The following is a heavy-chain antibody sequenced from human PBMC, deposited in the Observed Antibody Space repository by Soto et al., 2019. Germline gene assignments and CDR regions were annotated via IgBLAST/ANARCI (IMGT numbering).Heavy chain of an antibody. D-gene: IGHD3-10*01. CDR3: ARDGPPGWSITMVRGVIILPYNWFDP. CDR1: GYTFTSYG. J-gene: IGHJ5*02. CDR2: ISAYNGNT. V-gene: IGHV1-18*01. Sequence: QVQLVQSGAEVKKPGASVKVSCKASGYTFTSYGISWVRQAPGQGLEWMGWISAYNGNTNYAQKLQGRVTMTTDTSTSTAYMELRSLRSDDTAVYYCARDGPPGWSITMVRGVIILPYNWFDPWGQGTLVTVSS.